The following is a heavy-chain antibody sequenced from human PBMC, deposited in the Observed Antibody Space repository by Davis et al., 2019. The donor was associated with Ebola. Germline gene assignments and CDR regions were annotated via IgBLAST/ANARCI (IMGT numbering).Heavy chain of an antibody. CDR2: ISASGGTT. J-gene: IGHJ4*02. D-gene: IGHD6-6*01. Sequence: PGGSLRPSCAASGFTFSSYDMSWVRQAPGKGLEWVSGISASGGTTYNADSVKGRFTISRDNSKNTLYMQMNSLRAEDTAVYYCAKARFGSSPVLNYWGQGTLVTVSS. CDR1: GFTFSSYD. CDR3: AKARFGSSPVLNY. V-gene: IGHV3-23*01.